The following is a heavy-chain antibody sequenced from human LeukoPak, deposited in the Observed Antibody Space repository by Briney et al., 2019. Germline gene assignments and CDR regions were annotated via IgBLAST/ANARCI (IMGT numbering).Heavy chain of an antibody. CDR1: GYTFTSYG. CDR3: AREQSDYYGSGSYLDY. J-gene: IGHJ4*02. V-gene: IGHV1-18*01. CDR2: ISAYNGNT. Sequence: ASVKVSCKASGYTFTSYGISWVRQAPGQGLEWMGWISAYNGNTNYAQKLQGRVTMTTDTSTSTAYMELSSLRSEDTAVYYCAREQSDYYGSGSYLDYWGQGTLVTVSS. D-gene: IGHD3-10*01.